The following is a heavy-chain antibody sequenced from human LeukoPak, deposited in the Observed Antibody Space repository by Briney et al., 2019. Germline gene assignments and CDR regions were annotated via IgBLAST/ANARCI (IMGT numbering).Heavy chain of an antibody. CDR2: TSYSGST. CDR3: ARTPPIEPYYYVDV. CDR1: GGSISSYY. Sequence: SETLSLTCTVSGGSISSYYWNWIRQPPGKGLEWIGHTSYSGSTNYNPSLKSRLTISVDTSKNQFSLKLSSVTAADTAIYYCARTPPIEPYYYVDVWGTGTTVTVSS. V-gene: IGHV4-59*08. J-gene: IGHJ6*03. D-gene: IGHD2-15*01.